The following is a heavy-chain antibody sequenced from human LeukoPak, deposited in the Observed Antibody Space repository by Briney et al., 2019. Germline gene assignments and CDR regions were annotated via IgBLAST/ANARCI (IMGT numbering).Heavy chain of an antibody. CDR2: IKSKTDGGTT. Sequence: GGSLRLSCAASGFTFSNAWMSWVRQAPGKGLEWVGRIKSKTDGGTTDYAAPVKGRFTISRDDSKNTLYLQMNSLKTEDTAVYYCTTVFSIAVAGPDYWGQGTLVTVSS. CDR3: TTVFSIAVAGPDY. J-gene: IGHJ4*02. V-gene: IGHV3-15*01. D-gene: IGHD6-19*01. CDR1: GFTFSNAW.